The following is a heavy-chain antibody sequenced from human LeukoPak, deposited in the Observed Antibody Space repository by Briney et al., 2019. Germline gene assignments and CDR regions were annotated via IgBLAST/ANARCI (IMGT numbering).Heavy chain of an antibody. V-gene: IGHV4-39*07. CDR3: TRDMEYPGAGFDY. CDR2: VYSSGST. D-gene: IGHD3-3*01. CDR1: GDSISRSSYF. Sequence: SETLSLTCTVSGDSISRSSYFWAWIRQPPGKGLEWIGSVYSSGSTYYNPSLRSQITISADTSKNQFSLKLTSVAAADTAMYYCTRDMEYPGAGFDYWGQGIPVTVSS. J-gene: IGHJ4*02.